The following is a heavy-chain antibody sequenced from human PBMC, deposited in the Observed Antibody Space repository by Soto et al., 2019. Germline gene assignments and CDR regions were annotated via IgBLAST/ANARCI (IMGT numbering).Heavy chain of an antibody. V-gene: IGHV1-18*01. J-gene: IGHJ6*02. CDR1: GYTFTSYG. Sequence: QVQVVQSGPEVKKPGASVMVSCMASGYTFTSYGISWVRQAPGQGLEWMGWISGDNGQTTYGQKFRGRVTITTDTSTSTGYMELRSLRSDDTGVYYCARDVRKQLWVEGLRAMEVWCQGTTVTVSS. CDR3: ARDVRKQLWVEGLRAMEV. CDR2: ISGDNGQT. D-gene: IGHD5-18*01.